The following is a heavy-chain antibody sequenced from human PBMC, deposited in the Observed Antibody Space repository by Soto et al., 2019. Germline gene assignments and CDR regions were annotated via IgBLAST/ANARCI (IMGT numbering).Heavy chain of an antibody. V-gene: IGHV1-69*06. D-gene: IGHD6-6*01. CDR3: ARLVRPPRPFYYYYYGMDV. Sequence: ASVKVSCKASGGTFSSYAISWVRQAPGQGLEWMGGIIPIFGTANYAQKFQGRVTITADKSTSTAYMELSSLRSEDTAVYYCARLVRPPRPFYYYYYGMDVWGQGTTVTVSS. J-gene: IGHJ6*02. CDR1: GGTFSSYA. CDR2: IIPIFGTA.